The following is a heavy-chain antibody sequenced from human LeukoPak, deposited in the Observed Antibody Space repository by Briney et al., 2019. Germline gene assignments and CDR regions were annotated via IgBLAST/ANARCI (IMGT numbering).Heavy chain of an antibody. CDR2: ISSSSSYI. D-gene: IGHD2-2*01. J-gene: IGHJ4*02. Sequence: GGSLRLSCAASGFTFSSYSMNWVRQAPGQGLEWVSSISSSSSYIYYADSVRGRFTISRDNAKDSLYLQMNSLRAEDTAVYYCARIVVVPADRAGFDYWGQGTLVTVSA. V-gene: IGHV3-21*01. CDR3: ARIVVVPADRAGFDY. CDR1: GFTFSSYS.